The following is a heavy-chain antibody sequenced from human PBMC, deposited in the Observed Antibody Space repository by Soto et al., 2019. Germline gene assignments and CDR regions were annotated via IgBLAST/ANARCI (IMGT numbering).Heavy chain of an antibody. Sequence: GGSLRLSCAASGFTFSSYGMNWVRQAPGKGLEWVSYIGIGSSTKYYADSVKGRFTISRDNAKNSLYLQMDSLRAEDTAVYYCARDQLYYNDISGRPLNAFDVWGQGTMVTVSS. J-gene: IGHJ3*01. D-gene: IGHD3-22*01. CDR3: ARDQLYYNDISGRPLNAFDV. CDR2: IGIGSSTK. CDR1: GFTFSSYG. V-gene: IGHV3-48*01.